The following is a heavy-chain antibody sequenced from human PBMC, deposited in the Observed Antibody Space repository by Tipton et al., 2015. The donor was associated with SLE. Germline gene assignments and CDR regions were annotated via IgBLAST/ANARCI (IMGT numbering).Heavy chain of an antibody. CDR2: MNPNSGNT. CDR1: GYTFTSYD. Sequence: QLVQSGPEVKKPGASVKVSCKASGYTFTSYDIHWVRQATGQRLEWMGWMNPNSGNTGYAQKFAGRVSMTRDTSINTAYMELSSLRSEDTAVYYCGLLGGGDDFWGQGTLVTVSS. J-gene: IGHJ4*02. CDR3: GLLGGGDDF. D-gene: IGHD2-21*01. V-gene: IGHV1-8*02.